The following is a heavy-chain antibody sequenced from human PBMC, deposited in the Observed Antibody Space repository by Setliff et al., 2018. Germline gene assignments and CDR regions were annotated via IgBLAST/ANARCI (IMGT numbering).Heavy chain of an antibody. D-gene: IGHD3-10*01. CDR2: IFYSGST. V-gene: IGHV4-59*11. CDR3: ARVFYYGSGSYLYYFDS. CDR1: GGSISSHY. J-gene: IGHJ4*02. Sequence: PSETLSLTCTVSGGSISSHYWNWIRQPPGKGLEWIGYIFYSGSTNYNPSLKSRVTISVDTSKNQFSLKLSAVTAAATAVYYCARVFYYGSGSYLYYFDSWGQGTLVTVSS.